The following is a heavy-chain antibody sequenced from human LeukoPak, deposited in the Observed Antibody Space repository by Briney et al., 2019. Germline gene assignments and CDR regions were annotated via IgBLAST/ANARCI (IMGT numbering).Heavy chain of an antibody. D-gene: IGHD6-13*01. CDR3: ARDGIASALRT. CDR2: INPSGGST. CDR1: GYTFTSYY. Sequence: ASVNVSCKASGYTFTSYYMHWVRQAPGQGLEWMGIINPSGGSTSYAQKFPGRVTMTRDTSTSTVYMELSSLRSEDTAVYYCARDGIASALRTWGQGTLVTVSS. J-gene: IGHJ5*02. V-gene: IGHV1-46*01.